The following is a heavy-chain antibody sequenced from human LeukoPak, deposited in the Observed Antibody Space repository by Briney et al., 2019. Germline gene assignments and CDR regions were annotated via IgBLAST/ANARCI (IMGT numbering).Heavy chain of an antibody. CDR1: GFTFSDYY. CDR3: ARDKYSGSYPLDY. J-gene: IGHJ4*02. V-gene: IGHV3-11*01. Sequence: GGSLRLSCAASGFTFSDYYLSWIRQAPGKGLEWVSYVSSSGSTIYYADSVKGRFTISRDNAKKSLYLQMNSLRAEDTAVYYCARDKYSGSYPLDYWGQGTLVTVSS. D-gene: IGHD1-26*01. CDR2: VSSSGSTI.